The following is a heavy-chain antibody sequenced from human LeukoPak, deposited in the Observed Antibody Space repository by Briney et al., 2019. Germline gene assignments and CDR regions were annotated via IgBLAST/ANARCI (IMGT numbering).Heavy chain of an antibody. V-gene: IGHV3-66*02. D-gene: IGHD4-17*01. Sequence: GGSLRLSCAASGFTVSSNYMSWVRQAPGKGLEWVSVIYSGGSTYYADSVKGRFTISRDNSKNTLYLQMNSLRAEDTAVYYCARNTATVTTGAFDIWGQGTMVTVSS. CDR3: ARNTATVTTGAFDI. J-gene: IGHJ3*02. CDR2: IYSGGST. CDR1: GFTVSSNY.